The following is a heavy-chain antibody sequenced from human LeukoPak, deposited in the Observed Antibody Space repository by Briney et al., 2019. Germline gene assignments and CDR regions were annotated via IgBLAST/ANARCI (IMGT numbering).Heavy chain of an antibody. D-gene: IGHD3-10*01. Sequence: SETLSLTCTVSGGSISSYYWSWIRQPPGKGLEWIGYIHNNGDTNCNPSLKSRVTISVDTSKNQFSLKLSSVTAADTAVYYCARSYYTGSSKRFGPWGQGSLVTVSS. CDR2: IHNNGDT. CDR3: ARSYYTGSSKRFGP. CDR1: GGSISSYY. V-gene: IGHV4-59*01. J-gene: IGHJ5*02.